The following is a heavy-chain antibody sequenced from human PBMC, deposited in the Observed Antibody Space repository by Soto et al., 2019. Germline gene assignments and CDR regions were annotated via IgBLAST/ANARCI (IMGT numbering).Heavy chain of an antibody. CDR3: AKDPPEVVVVAATLPHDY. CDR1: GFTFSSYA. V-gene: IGHV3-23*01. CDR2: ISGSGGST. D-gene: IGHD2-15*01. Sequence: EVQLLESGGGLVQPGGSLRLSCAASGFTFSSYAMSWVRQAPGKGLEWVSAISGSGGSTYYADSVKGRFTISRDNSKNTLYLQMNSLRAEDTAVYYCAKDPPEVVVVAATLPHDYWGQGTLVTVSS. J-gene: IGHJ4*02.